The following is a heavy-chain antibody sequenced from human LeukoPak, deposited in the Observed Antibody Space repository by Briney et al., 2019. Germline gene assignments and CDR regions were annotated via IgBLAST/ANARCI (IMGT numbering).Heavy chain of an antibody. V-gene: IGHV3-72*01. CDR2: TRNKAKSYTP. CDR3: ARESGVYSSSWYLDC. D-gene: IGHD6-13*01. J-gene: IGHJ4*02. Sequence: GGSLRLSCAASGFTFSDHYMDWVRQAPGKGLEWVGRTRNKAKSYTPEYAASVKGRFTISRDDSKNSLYLQMNSLKTEDTAVYYCARESGVYSSSWYLDCWGQGTLVTVSS. CDR1: GFTFSDHY.